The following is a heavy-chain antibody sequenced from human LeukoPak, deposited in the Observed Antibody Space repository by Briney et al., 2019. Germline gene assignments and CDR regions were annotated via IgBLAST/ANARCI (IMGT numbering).Heavy chain of an antibody. CDR2: INGNGDST. CDR3: AREDTAMATAFDY. CDR1: GFTFSNYA. D-gene: IGHD5-18*01. V-gene: IGHV3-64*01. Sequence: GGSLRLSCAADGFTFSNYAMHWVRQAPGKGLESVSSINGNGDSTYYAKFVNGRFSISRDNSRTTLYLQMRSLRADDMAVYYSAREDTAMATAFDYWGQGTLVTVSS. J-gene: IGHJ4*02.